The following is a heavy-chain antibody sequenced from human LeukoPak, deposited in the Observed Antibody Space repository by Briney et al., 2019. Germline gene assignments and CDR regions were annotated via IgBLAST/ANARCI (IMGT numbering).Heavy chain of an antibody. CDR2: IYYTGTT. Sequence: SETLSLTCSVSGVSISSASDYWAWIRQPPGKGLEWIGSIYYTGTTYYNPFLASRLTISAETSKSQFSLKLTSVAAADTAVYYCARSALDTSVSYYNPQPFDYWGQGTLVTVSS. CDR3: ARSALDTSVSYYNPQPFDY. J-gene: IGHJ4*02. CDR1: GVSISSASDY. D-gene: IGHD3-10*01. V-gene: IGHV4-39*07.